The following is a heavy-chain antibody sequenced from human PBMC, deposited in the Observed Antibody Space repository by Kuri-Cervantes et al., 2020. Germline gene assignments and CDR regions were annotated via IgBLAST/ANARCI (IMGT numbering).Heavy chain of an antibody. V-gene: IGHV1-18*01. CDR2: ISAYNGNT. Sequence: ASVKVSCKAAGYTFTSYGISWVRQAPGQGLEGMGWISAYNGNTNYEQKLQGGVTMTTDTSTSTAYMELRSLRSDDTAVYYCARDRSPGGTGTGGAWGQGTLVTVSS. CDR1: GYTFTSYG. CDR3: ARDRSPGGTGTGGA. D-gene: IGHD1-1*01. J-gene: IGHJ5*02.